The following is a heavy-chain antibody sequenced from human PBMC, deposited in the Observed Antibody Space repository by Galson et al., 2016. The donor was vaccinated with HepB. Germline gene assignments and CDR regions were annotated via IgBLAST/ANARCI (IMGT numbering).Heavy chain of an antibody. Sequence: SETLSLTCAVYGGSFSGYYWSWIRQPPGKGLEWIGEINHSGSTNYNPSLKSRVTISVDTSKNQFSLKLSSVTTADTAVYYCARGYSYALDVWGQGTLVIVSS. CDR2: INHSGST. CDR3: ARGYSYALDV. CDR1: GGSFSGYY. V-gene: IGHV4-34*01. D-gene: IGHD3/OR15-3a*01. J-gene: IGHJ4*02.